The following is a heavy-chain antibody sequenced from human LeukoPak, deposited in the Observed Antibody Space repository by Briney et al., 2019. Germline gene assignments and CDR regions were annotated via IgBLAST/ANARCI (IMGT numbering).Heavy chain of an antibody. J-gene: IGHJ4*02. D-gene: IGHD3-3*01. V-gene: IGHV1-69*13. CDR2: IIPIFGTA. Sequence: SVKVSCKASGGTFSSYAISWVRQAPGQWLEWMGGIIPIFGTANYAQKFQGRVTITADESTSTSYMELSSLRSEDTAVYYCARAAMGITIFGVVPPPGYWGQGTLVTVSS. CDR1: GGTFSSYA. CDR3: ARAAMGITIFGVVPPPGY.